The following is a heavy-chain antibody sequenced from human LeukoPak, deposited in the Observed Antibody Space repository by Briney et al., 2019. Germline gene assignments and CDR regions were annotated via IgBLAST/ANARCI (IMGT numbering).Heavy chain of an antibody. V-gene: IGHV3-23*01. J-gene: IGHJ4*02. Sequence: GGSLRLSCAASGFTISNSAMTWVRQAPGKGLDWVSIITDNGAHTFYADSVKGRFTISKDTSENTLYLQMNSLRADDTAVYYCATVGGSCSSSNCFAYFAYWGQGTLLTVSS. D-gene: IGHD2-2*01. CDR2: ITDNGAHT. CDR3: ATVGGSCSSSNCFAYFAY. CDR1: GFTISNSA.